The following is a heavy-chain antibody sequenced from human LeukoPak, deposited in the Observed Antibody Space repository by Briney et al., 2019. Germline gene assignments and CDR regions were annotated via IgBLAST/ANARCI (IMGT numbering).Heavy chain of an antibody. D-gene: IGHD1-20*01. CDR3: ARLVTGTTGAFDY. CDR1: GGSISSGSYY. CDR2: IYTSGST. V-gene: IGHV4-61*02. Sequence: SETLSLTCTVSGGSISSGSYYWSWIRQPAGKGLEWIGRIYTSGSTNYNPSLKSRVTISVDTSKNQFSLKLSSVTAADTAVYYCARLVTGTTGAFDYWGQGTLVTVSS. J-gene: IGHJ4*02.